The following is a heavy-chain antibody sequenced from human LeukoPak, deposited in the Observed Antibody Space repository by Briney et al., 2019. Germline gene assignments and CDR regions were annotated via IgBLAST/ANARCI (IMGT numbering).Heavy chain of an antibody. CDR1: GFAPSNDW. Sequence: GGSLRLSCASSGFAPSNDWMHWVRQAPGKGLEWVSRISTDGSMTGYTDSVKGRSTIYRDNAKRILYLEMNNLRVEDTAVYYCASFGQQWLESYWGQGTLVTVSS. J-gene: IGHJ4*02. CDR3: ASFGQQWLESY. CDR2: ISTDGSMT. D-gene: IGHD6-19*01. V-gene: IGHV3-74*01.